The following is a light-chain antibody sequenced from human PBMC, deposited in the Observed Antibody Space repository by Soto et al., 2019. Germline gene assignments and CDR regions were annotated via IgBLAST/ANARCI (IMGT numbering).Light chain of an antibody. CDR2: SAS. Sequence: EIVLTQSPATLSLSPGERATLSCRASQSVSTNYLGWYQQKPGQAPRLLIYSASSRAAGIPDRFSGSGSGTDFTLTISRLEPEDVAVYYCQQYGSSPLTFGQGTKVDIK. CDR3: QQYGSSPLT. V-gene: IGKV3-20*01. J-gene: IGKJ1*01. CDR1: QSVSTNY.